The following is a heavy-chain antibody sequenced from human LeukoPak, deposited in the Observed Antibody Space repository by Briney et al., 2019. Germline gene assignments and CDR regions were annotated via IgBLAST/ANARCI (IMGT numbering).Heavy chain of an antibody. V-gene: IGHV3-74*01. CDR1: GFTFSSYW. D-gene: IGHD2-15*01. Sequence: GGSLRLSCAASGFTFSSYWIHWVRQAPGKGLVWVSRINTDGSSTDSAGSVKGRFTISRDNAKNTLYLHMNSLRAEDTAVYYCAREDPYSEGMDVWGQGTTVTVSS. CDR2: INTDGSST. J-gene: IGHJ6*02. CDR3: AREDPYSEGMDV.